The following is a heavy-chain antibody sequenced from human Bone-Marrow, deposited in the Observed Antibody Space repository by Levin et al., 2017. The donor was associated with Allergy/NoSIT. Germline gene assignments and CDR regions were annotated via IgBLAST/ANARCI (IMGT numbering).Heavy chain of an antibody. J-gene: IGHJ4*02. D-gene: IGHD3-10*01. CDR2: IYSGGTT. V-gene: IGHV3-66*01. CDR1: ELTVSNNY. CDR3: ASGELGDGYFDY. Sequence: GESLKISCVATELTVSNNYMGWVRQAPGKGLKWVSVIYSGGTTYYADSVWGRFTISRDNSKNTLYLQMNRLRDDDTAVYFCASGELGDGYFDYWGQGTLVTVSS.